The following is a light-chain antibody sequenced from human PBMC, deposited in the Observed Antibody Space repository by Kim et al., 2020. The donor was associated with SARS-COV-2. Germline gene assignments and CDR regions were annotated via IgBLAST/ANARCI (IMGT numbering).Light chain of an antibody. CDR3: QQFNNWPLT. Sequence: EVVMTQSPATLSVSPGERVTLSCRASQSVSSNLPWYQQKPGQAPRLLIYGASTRATVIPDRFSGSGSGTEFTLTISSLQSEDFAVYYCQQFNNWPLTFGGGTKVDIK. CDR2: GAS. J-gene: IGKJ4*01. CDR1: QSVSSN. V-gene: IGKV3-15*01.